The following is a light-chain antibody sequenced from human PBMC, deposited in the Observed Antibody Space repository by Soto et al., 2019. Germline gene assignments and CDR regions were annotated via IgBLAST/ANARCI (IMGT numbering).Light chain of an antibody. CDR3: AAWDDSLNGYV. CDR1: SSNIGSNT. CDR2: SNN. Sequence: QLVLTQPPSASGTPGQRVTISCSGSSSNIGSNTVNWYQQLPGTAPKLLIYSNNQRPSGVPDRFSGSKSGTSASLAISGLQSDDEADYSCAAWDDSLNGYVFGTGTKLTVL. V-gene: IGLV1-44*01. J-gene: IGLJ1*01.